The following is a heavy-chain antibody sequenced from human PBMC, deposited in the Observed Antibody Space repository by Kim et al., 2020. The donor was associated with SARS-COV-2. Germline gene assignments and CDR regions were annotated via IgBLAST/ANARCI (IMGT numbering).Heavy chain of an antibody. V-gene: IGHV3-7*01. D-gene: IGHD3-3*01. CDR3: VRDGFSTNWSLDC. Sequence: YLDSVEGRFTISRDDAKHSLYLEMNSLRVEDTAVYYCVRDGFSTNWSLDCWGQGTLVSVSS. J-gene: IGHJ4*02.